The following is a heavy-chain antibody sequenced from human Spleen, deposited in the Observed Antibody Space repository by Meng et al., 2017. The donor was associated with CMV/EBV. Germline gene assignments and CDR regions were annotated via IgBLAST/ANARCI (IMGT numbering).Heavy chain of an antibody. CDR2: ISSSSSYI. D-gene: IGHD3-3*01. CDR3: ARQYYEDKADYRHFDY. V-gene: IGHV3-21*01. J-gene: IGHJ4*02. Sequence: GESLKISYAASGFTFDDYAMHWVRQAPGKGLEWVSSISSSSSYIYYADSVKGRFTISRDNAKISLYLQMNNLRGDDTAVYYCARQYYEDKADYRHFDYWGQGTLVTVS. CDR1: GFTFDDYA.